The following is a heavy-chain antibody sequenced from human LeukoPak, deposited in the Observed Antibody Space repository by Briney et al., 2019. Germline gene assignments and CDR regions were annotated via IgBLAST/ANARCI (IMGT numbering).Heavy chain of an antibody. V-gene: IGHV3-33*06. CDR1: GFTFSSYG. J-gene: IGHJ6*02. CDR2: IWYDGSNK. Sequence: GGSLRLSCAASGFTFSSYGMHWVRQAPGKGLEWVAVIWYDGSNKYYADSVKGRFTISRDNSKNTLYLQMNSLRAEDTAVYYCANHYDFNYGMDVWGQGTTVTVSS. CDR3: ANHYDFNYGMDV. D-gene: IGHD3-3*01.